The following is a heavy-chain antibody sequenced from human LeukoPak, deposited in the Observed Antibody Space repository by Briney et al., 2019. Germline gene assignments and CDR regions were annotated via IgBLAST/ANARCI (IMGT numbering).Heavy chain of an antibody. D-gene: IGHD3-3*01. V-gene: IGHV4-39*01. CDR2: RYYSGNT. J-gene: IGHJ5*01. CDR3: ARGVVASGRHDS. Sequence: PSETLSLTCTVSGGSISGNDCYWGWIRQPPGKGLEWIGNRYYSGNTYYNPSLKSRVTISVDTSKNQFSLKLSSVTAADTAVYYCARGVVASGRHDSRGQGTLVTVSS. CDR1: GGSISGNDCY.